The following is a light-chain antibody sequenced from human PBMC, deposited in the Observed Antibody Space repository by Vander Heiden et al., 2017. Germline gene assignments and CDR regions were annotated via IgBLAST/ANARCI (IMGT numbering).Light chain of an antibody. J-gene: IGKJ2*01. Sequence: DIQMTQSPSTLSASVGDRVTITCRASQSISSGWAWYQQKPGKAPKLLIYKASRFSGSGSGTEFTLTISSLQPDDFATYYCQQDNSYSYTFGQGTKLEIK. V-gene: IGKV1-5*03. CDR1: QSISSG. CDR2: KA. CDR3: QQDNSYSYT.